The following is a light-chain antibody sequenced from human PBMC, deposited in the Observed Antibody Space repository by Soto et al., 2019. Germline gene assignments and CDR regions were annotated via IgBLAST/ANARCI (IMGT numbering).Light chain of an antibody. J-gene: IGKJ2*01. Sequence: EIVLTQSPGTLSLSPGERATLSCRASQSVSSSYLAWYQQKPRQAPRLLIYGASSRTTGIPDRLSGSGSGTDFTLTISRLEPEDFAVYYCQQYGSSTLYTFGQGTKLEIK. CDR2: GAS. V-gene: IGKV3-20*01. CDR3: QQYGSSTLYT. CDR1: QSVSSSY.